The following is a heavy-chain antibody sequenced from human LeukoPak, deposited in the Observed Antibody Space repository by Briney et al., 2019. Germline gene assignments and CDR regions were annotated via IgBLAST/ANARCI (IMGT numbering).Heavy chain of an antibody. CDR1: GGSISRNY. V-gene: IGHV4-59*01. CDR3: ARESKEGSYDY. J-gene: IGHJ4*02. CDR2: VYYSGST. Sequence: SETLSLTCIVSGGSISRNYWSWIRQSPGKGLEWIGNVYYSGSTNYNPSLKSRVTISVDTSKNQFSLKLSSVTAADTAVYYCARESKEGSYDYWGQGTQVTVSS.